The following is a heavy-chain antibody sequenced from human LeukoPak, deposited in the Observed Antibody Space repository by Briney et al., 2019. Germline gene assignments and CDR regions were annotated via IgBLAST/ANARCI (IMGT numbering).Heavy chain of an antibody. Sequence: ETLSLTCTVSGASISRSSWSWVRQAPGKGLEWVGRIKSKTDGGTTDYAAPVKGRFTISRDDSKNTLYLQMNSLKTEDTAVYYCTTGYYYDSSGYNYWGQGTLVTVSS. V-gene: IGHV3-15*01. D-gene: IGHD3-22*01. CDR1: GASISRSS. CDR2: IKSKTDGGTT. J-gene: IGHJ4*02. CDR3: TTGYYYDSSGYNY.